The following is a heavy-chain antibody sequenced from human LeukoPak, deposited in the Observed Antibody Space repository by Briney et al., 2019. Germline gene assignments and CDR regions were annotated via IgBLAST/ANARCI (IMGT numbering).Heavy chain of an antibody. V-gene: IGHV4-38-2*02. D-gene: IGHD1-14*01. CDR3: ARNRGMGMKGPLYYFDY. J-gene: IGHJ4*02. CDR2: IYHSGST. Sequence: SETLSLTCTVSGYSISSGYYWGWIRPPPGKGLEWIGSIYHSGSTYYNPSLKSRVTISVDTSKNQFSLKLSSVTAADTAVYYCARNRGMGMKGPLYYFDYWGQGTLVTVSS. CDR1: GYSISSGYY.